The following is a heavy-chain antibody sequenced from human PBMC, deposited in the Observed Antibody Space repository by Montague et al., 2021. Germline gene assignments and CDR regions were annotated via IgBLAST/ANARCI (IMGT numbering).Heavy chain of an antibody. J-gene: IGHJ4*02. Sequence: CAISGDSVSSNSAAWHWIRQSPSRGLEWLGRTYYRSKWYQEYAESVKSRITINPDASKNQFSLQLNSVTPEDTAVYYCARVIFECSSPSCYTWGQGTLGTVSS. CDR1: GDSVSSNSAA. CDR2: TYYRSKWYQ. V-gene: IGHV6-1*01. CDR3: ARVIFECSSPSCYT. D-gene: IGHD2-2*02.